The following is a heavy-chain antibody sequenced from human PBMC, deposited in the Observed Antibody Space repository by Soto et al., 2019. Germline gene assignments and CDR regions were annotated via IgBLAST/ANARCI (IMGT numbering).Heavy chain of an antibody. Sequence: QVQLVESGGGVVQPGRSLRLSCAASGVTFSNYGMHWVRQAPGKGLEWVAAISYDGGNKYYADSVKGRFTISRDNSKNXLXXKMNSLRGEETAVYYCAKGRIFDYYGSGGRGSFDYWGQGTLVTVSS. CDR3: AKGRIFDYYGSGGRGSFDY. J-gene: IGHJ4*02. CDR2: ISYDGGNK. D-gene: IGHD3-10*01. V-gene: IGHV3-30*18. CDR1: GVTFSNYG.